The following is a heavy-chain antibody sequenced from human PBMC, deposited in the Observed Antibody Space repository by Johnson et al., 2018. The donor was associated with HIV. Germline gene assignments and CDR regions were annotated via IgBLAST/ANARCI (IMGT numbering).Heavy chain of an antibody. CDR2: IWYAGRNK. V-gene: IGHV3-33*08. Sequence: QVQLVESGGGVVQPGRSLRLSCGASGFSFSSYGMHWVRQAPGKGLEWVAVIWYAGRNKYYADSVKGRFTVSRDNSKNTLYLQMGSLRAEDMAVYYCAREGGGHDYGDRDAFDIWGQGTMVTVSS. CDR1: GFSFSSYG. D-gene: IGHD4-17*01. J-gene: IGHJ3*02. CDR3: AREGGGHDYGDRDAFDI.